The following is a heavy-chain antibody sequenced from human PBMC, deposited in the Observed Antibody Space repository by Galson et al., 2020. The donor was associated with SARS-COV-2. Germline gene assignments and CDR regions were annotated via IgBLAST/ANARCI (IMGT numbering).Heavy chain of an antibody. V-gene: IGHV3-23*01. D-gene: IGHD2-2*01. J-gene: IGHJ4*02. CDR1: GFTFSSYA. CDR2: ISGSGGST. CDR3: ALGGYCSSTSCPLVHYFDY. Sequence: GESLKISCAASGFTFSSYAMSWVRQAPGKGLEWVSAISGSGGSTYYADSVKGRFTISRDNSKNTLYLQMNSLRAEDTAVYYCALGGYCSSTSCPLVHYFDYWGQGTLVTVSS.